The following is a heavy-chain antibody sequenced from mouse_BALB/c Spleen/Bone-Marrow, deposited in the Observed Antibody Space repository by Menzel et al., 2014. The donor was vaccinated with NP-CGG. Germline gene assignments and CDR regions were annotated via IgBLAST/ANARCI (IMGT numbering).Heavy chain of an antibody. CDR1: GFDFSRYW. CDR2: INPDSTTI. J-gene: IGHJ3*01. D-gene: IGHD2-3*01. CDR3: ARLGYYGGFAY. V-gene: IGHV4-1*02. Sequence: EVKLVESGGGLVQPGGSLKLSCAASGFDFSRYWMGWVRRAPGKGLGWIGEINPDSTTINYTPSLKYKFIISRDNAKNTLFLQMSNVRSEDTALYYCARLGYYGGFAYWGQGTLVTASA.